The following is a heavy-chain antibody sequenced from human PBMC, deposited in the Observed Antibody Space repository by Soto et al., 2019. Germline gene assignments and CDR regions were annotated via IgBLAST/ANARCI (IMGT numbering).Heavy chain of an antibody. CDR2: VCYSGAT. V-gene: IGHV4-39*01. D-gene: IGHD6-19*01. J-gene: IGHJ5*02. CDR1: GGSTSRSYYC. Sequence: SETLSLTCTVSGGSTSRSYYCWAWIRQAPGKGLEWIASVCYSGATYSNPSLRSRVFISIDTSKKQFSLRLTSVAAADTATYYCAAHSLPSQWRPERDNSFDPWGQGTLVTVSS. CDR3: AAHSLPSQWRPERDNSFDP.